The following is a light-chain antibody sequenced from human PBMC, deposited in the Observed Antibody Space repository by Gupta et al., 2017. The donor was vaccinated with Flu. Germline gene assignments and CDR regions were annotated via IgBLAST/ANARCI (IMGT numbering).Light chain of an antibody. V-gene: IGKV3-15*01. CDR1: QSVSSN. Sequence: EIVMTQSPATLSVSPGERATLSCRASQSVSSNLAWYQQKPGQAPRLLIYGASTRATGIPARFSGSGSGTEFTLTISRLQSEDFAVYCCQQYNNWPRFGPGTKVDIK. CDR2: GAS. CDR3: QQYNNWPR. J-gene: IGKJ3*01.